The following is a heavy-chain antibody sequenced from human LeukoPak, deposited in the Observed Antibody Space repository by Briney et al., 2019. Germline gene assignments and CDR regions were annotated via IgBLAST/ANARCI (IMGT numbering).Heavy chain of an antibody. Sequence: ASVKVSCKASGYTFTGYYMHWVRQAPGQGLEWMGWMNPNSGNTGFAQKFQGRVTMTRNTSISTAYMELSSLRSEDTAVYYCARGGSGSYVWGQGTLVTVSS. V-gene: IGHV1-8*02. CDR2: MNPNSGNT. CDR1: GYTFTGYY. D-gene: IGHD3-10*01. CDR3: ARGGSGSYV. J-gene: IGHJ4*02.